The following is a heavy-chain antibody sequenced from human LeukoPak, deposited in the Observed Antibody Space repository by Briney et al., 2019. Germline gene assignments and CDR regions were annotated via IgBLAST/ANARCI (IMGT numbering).Heavy chain of an antibody. CDR2: ISGSGGST. CDR1: GFTFSSYA. Sequence: GGSLRLSCAASGFTFSSYAMSWVRQAPGKGLEWVSAISGSGGSTYYADSVKGRFTISRDNSKYTLYLQMNSLRAEDTAVYYCAKDPNYYDSSGYYYDYWGQGTLVTVSS. V-gene: IGHV3-23*01. CDR3: AKDPNYYDSSGYYYDY. J-gene: IGHJ4*02. D-gene: IGHD3-22*01.